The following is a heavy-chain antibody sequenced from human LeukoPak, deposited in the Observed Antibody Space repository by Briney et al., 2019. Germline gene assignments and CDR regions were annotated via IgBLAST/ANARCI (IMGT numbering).Heavy chain of an antibody. CDR2: ISFDGSYK. V-gene: IGHV3-30*18. Sequence: GRSLRLSCAPSGFTFGSYGMHWVRQAPGKGMEWVALISFDGSYKYYADSVKGRFTISRDNSKSTLYLQMNSLRAEDTAVYYCAKDLPITLVRGLPDYWGQGTLVTVSS. D-gene: IGHD3-10*01. CDR1: GFTFGSYG. CDR3: AKDLPITLVRGLPDY. J-gene: IGHJ4*02.